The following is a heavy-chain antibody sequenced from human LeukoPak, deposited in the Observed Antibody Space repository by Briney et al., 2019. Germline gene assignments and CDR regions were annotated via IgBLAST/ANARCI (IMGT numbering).Heavy chain of an antibody. CDR3: ARVESRYCSSTSCPEDY. D-gene: IGHD2-2*01. J-gene: IGHJ4*02. V-gene: IGHV1-69*01. CDR2: IIPIFGTA. CDR1: GGTFSSYA. Sequence: GSSVKVSCKASGGTFSSYAISWVRQAPGQGLEWMGGIIPIFGTANYAQKFQGRVTITADESTSTAYMELSSLRSEDTAVYYCARVESRYCSSTSCPEDYWGQGTLVTVSS.